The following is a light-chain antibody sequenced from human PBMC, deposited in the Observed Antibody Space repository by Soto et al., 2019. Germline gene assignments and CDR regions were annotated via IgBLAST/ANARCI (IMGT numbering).Light chain of an antibody. J-gene: IGLJ2*01. V-gene: IGLV2-14*01. CDR3: SSYTSSSIYVV. CDR2: DVS. CDR1: SSDVGGYNY. Sequence: QSALTQPASVSGSPGQSITISCTGTSSDVGGYNYVSWYQQYPGKAPKLMIYDVSNRPSGVSNRFSGSKSGNTASLTISGLQAEDEADYYCSSYTSSSIYVVFGGGTKLTVL.